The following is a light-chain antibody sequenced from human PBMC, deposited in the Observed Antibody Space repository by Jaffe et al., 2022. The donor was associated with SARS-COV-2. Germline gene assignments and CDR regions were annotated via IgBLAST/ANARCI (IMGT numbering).Light chain of an antibody. Sequence: DIQMTQSPSTLSASVGDRVTITCRASQSISVWLAWYQQKPGKAPKLLIYRASTLESGVPSRFSGSGSGTEFTLTISSLQPDDAATYYCQEFDNEWTFGQGTRVEIK. CDR3: QEFDNEWT. V-gene: IGKV1-5*03. CDR1: QSISVW. CDR2: RAS. J-gene: IGKJ1*01.